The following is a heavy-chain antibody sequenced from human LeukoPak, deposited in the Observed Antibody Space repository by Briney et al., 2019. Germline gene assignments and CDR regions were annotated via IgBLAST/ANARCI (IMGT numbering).Heavy chain of an antibody. J-gene: IGHJ4*02. V-gene: IGHV4-59*08. D-gene: IGHD1-26*01. CDR2: IHYNGIT. CDR1: GSMYNYY. CDR3: ARHISSGGTYAHFDY. Sequence: PSETLSLTCSVSGSMYNYYWSWIRQPPGKGLEWIGYIHYNGITNYNPSLESRVTMSLDTSEKQVSLKLDSVTAADTAVYYCARHISSGGTYAHFDYWGQGTLVTVSS.